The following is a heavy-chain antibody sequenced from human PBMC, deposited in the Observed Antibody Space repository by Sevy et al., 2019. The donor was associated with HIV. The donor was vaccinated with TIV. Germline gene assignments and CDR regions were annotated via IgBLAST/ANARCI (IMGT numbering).Heavy chain of an antibody. CDR1: GFTFSSYA. Sequence: GGSLRLSCAASGFTFSSYAMSWVRQAPGKGLEWVSAISGSGGSTYYAHSVKGRFTISRDNSKNTLYLQMNSLRAEDTAVYYCARPTGDSSSWHDAFDIWGQGTMVTVSS. V-gene: IGHV3-23*01. D-gene: IGHD6-13*01. CDR2: ISGSGGST. CDR3: ARPTGDSSSWHDAFDI. J-gene: IGHJ3*02.